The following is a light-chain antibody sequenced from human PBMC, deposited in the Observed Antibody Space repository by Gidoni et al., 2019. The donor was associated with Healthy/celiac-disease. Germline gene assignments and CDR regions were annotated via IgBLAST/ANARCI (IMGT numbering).Light chain of an antibody. CDR3: QQYGSSLMCS. CDR2: GAS. V-gene: IGKV3-20*01. CDR1: QSVSSSY. Sequence: EIVLTQSPGTLSLSPGERAPLSCRASQSVSSSYLAWYQQKPGQAPRLLIYGASSRATGIPDRFSGSGSGTDFTLTISRLEPEDFAVYYCQQYGSSLMCSFGQGTKLEIK. J-gene: IGKJ2*04.